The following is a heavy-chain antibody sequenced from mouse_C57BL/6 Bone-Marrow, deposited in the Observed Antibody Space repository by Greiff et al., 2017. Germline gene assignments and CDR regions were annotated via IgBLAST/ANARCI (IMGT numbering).Heavy chain of an antibody. Sequence: VQLQQSGPELVKPGASVKISCKASGYTFTDYYMNWVKQSHGKSLEWIGDINPNNGGTSYNQKFKGKATLTVDKSSSTAYMELRSLTSDDSAVYYCARDGAGYYYGSSYVYWYFDVWGTGTTVTVSS. CDR2: INPNNGGT. CDR3: ARDGAGYYYGSSYVYWYFDV. V-gene: IGHV1-26*01. CDR1: GYTFTDYY. D-gene: IGHD1-1*01. J-gene: IGHJ1*03.